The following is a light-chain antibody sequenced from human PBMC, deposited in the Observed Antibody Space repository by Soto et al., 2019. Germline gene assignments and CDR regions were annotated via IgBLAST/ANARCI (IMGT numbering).Light chain of an antibody. V-gene: IGLV2-23*01. CDR3: CSSAPESTYV. Sequence: QSALAQPASVSGSPGQSITISCTGTSSDVGAYNSVSWYQQHPHKAPQVIIYKGTQWPSGVSNRFSGSTSGNAASLTISGLQADDEADYFCCSSAPESTYVFGSGTKVTVL. J-gene: IGLJ1*01. CDR1: SSDVGAYNS. CDR2: KGT.